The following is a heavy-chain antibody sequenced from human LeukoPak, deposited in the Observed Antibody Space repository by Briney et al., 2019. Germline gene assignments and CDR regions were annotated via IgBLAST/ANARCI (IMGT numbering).Heavy chain of an antibody. D-gene: IGHD3-10*01. Sequence: SETLSLTCTVSGGSISSYYWSWIRQPPGKGLEWIGYIYYSRSTNYNPSLKSRVTISVDTSKNQFSLKLSSVTAADTAVYYCARGESPFYGSGSYNLFFDYWGQGTLVTVSS. CDR2: IYYSRST. CDR1: GGSISSYY. V-gene: IGHV4-59*01. J-gene: IGHJ4*02. CDR3: ARGESPFYGSGSYNLFFDY.